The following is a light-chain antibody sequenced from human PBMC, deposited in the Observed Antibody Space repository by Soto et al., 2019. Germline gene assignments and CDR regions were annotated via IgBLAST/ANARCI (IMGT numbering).Light chain of an antibody. CDR1: QGISSY. V-gene: IGKV1-9*01. CDR2: AAS. J-gene: IGKJ4*01. CDR3: QQLNSYPIT. Sequence: DIQLTQSPSFLSASVGDRVTITCRASQGISSYLAWYQQKPGKAPKLLIYAASTLESGVSSRVSGSRSGTEFTLAISSLQPEDLATYYCQQLNSYPITFGGGTNVEL.